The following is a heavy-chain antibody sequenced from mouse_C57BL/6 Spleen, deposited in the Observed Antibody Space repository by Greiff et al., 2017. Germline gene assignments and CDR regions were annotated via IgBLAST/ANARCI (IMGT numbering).Heavy chain of an antibody. D-gene: IGHD2-4*01. V-gene: IGHV3-6*01. CDR1: GYSITSGYY. Sequence: DVKLQESGPGLVKPSQSLSLTCSVTGYSITSGYYWNWIRQFPGNKLEWMGYISYDGSNNYNPSLKNRISITRDTSKNQFFLKLNSVTTEDTATYYCAGYDYSWFAYWGQGTLVTVSA. J-gene: IGHJ3*01. CDR3: AGYDYSWFAY. CDR2: ISYDGSN.